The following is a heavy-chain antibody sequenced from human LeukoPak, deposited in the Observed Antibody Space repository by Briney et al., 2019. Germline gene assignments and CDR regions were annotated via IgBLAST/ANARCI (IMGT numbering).Heavy chain of an antibody. CDR3: ARCTGYYYYGMDV. V-gene: IGHV4-30-4*01. CDR2: IYYSGST. D-gene: IGHD2-8*01. J-gene: IGHJ6*02. Sequence: PSETLSLTCTVSGGSISSGDYYWSWIRQPPGKGLEWIGYIYYSGSTCYNPSLKSRVTISVDTSKNQFSLKLSSVTAADTAVYYCARCTGYYYYGMDVWGQGTTVTVSS. CDR1: GGSISSGDYY.